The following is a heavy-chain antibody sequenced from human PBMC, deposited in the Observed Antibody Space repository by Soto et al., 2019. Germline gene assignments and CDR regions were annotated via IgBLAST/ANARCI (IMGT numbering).Heavy chain of an antibody. CDR3: AGGSGYYLPYYYYYGMDV. J-gene: IGHJ6*02. V-gene: IGHV4-59*01. Sequence: SETLSLTCTVSGGSISSYYWSWIRQPPGKGLEWIGYIYYSGSTNYNPSLKSRVTISVDTSKNQFSLKLSSVTAADTAVYYCAGGSGYYLPYYYYYGMDVWGQGTTVTVS. D-gene: IGHD3-3*01. CDR1: GGSISSYY. CDR2: IYYSGST.